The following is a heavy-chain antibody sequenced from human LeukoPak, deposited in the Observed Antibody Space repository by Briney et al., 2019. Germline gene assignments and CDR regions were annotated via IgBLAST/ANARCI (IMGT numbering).Heavy chain of an antibody. CDR1: GVSFSSSAYY. V-gene: IGHV4-39*01. CDR2: IYNSGSA. CDR3: ENYRPGTMQGL. Sequence: SETLSLTCTVSGVSFSSSAYYWGWIRQPPGKGLEWIGTIYNSGSAYYSPSLKGRVTMSVDTSKHQLSLKLSSVTAADTAVYYCENYRPGTMQGLWGQGTLVTVSS. D-gene: IGHD1-1*01. J-gene: IGHJ4*02.